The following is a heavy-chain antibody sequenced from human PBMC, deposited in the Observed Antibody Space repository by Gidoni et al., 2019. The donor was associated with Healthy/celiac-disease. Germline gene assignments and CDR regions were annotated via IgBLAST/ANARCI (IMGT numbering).Heavy chain of an antibody. J-gene: IGHJ4*02. V-gene: IGHV3-30-3*01. D-gene: IGHD2-21*02. CDR3: ARDETGLSLDY. CDR2: ISYDGSNK. Sequence: QVQLVASGGGVVQPGRSLRLSCAASGFTFSSYAMHWVRQAPGKGLEWVAVISYDGSNKYYADSVKGRFTISRDNSKNTLYLQMNSLRAEDTAVYYCARDETGLSLDYWGQGTLVTVSS. CDR1: GFTFSSYA.